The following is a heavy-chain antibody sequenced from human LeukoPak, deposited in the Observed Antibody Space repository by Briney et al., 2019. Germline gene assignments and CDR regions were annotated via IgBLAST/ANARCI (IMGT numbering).Heavy chain of an antibody. D-gene: IGHD1-26*01. CDR2: ISGSGGST. CDR3: AKQSGYSTLNWFDP. V-gene: IGHV3-23*01. Sequence: PGGSLRLSCAASGFTFSSYAMGWVRQAPGKGLEWVSGISGSGGSTYYADSVKGRFTISRDNSKNTLYLQMNSLRAEDTAVYYCAKQSGYSTLNWFDPWGQGTLVTVSS. J-gene: IGHJ5*02. CDR1: GFTFSSYA.